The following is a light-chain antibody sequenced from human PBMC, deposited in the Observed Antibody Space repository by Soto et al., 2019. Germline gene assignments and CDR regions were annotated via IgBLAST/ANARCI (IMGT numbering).Light chain of an antibody. V-gene: IGLV3-10*01. CDR1: ELSKKY. J-gene: IGLJ2*01. CDR2: EDN. Sequence: SYELRQPPSVSVTPGQTARITCSGDELSKKYVYWYQQKSGQAPVLVIYEDNKRPSEIPERFSGSNSGSMATLTISGAQLEDDADYYCYSTDSAGDHRVFGGGTKVTVL. CDR3: YSTDSAGDHRV.